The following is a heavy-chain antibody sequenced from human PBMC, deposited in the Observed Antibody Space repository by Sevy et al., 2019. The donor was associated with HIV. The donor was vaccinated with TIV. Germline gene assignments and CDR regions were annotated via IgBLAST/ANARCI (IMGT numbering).Heavy chain of an antibody. CDR3: ARDYDWGGGKYWSFDP. D-gene: IGHD3-16*01. J-gene: IGHJ5*02. Sequence: GGSLRLSCTASGFTFRDYAMAWFRQTPGKGLEWVGVIRRKGYGGATDYAASVKGRFTISRDYSRSIAYLEMNSLKTGGTAGVFCARDYDWGGGKYWSFDPWGQGTLVTVSS. CDR1: GFTFRDYA. V-gene: IGHV3-49*03. CDR2: IRRKGYGGAT.